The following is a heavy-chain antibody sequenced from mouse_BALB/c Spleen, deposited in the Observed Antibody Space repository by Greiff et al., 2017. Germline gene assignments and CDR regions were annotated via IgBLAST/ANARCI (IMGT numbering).Heavy chain of an antibody. Sequence: QVQLQQSGPELVKPGASVKMSCKASGYTFTSYYIHWVKQRPGQGLEWIGWIYPGDGSTKYNEKFKGKTTLTADKSSSTAYMLLSSLTSEDSAIYFCAREGSSLFAYWGQGTQVTVSA. CDR1: GYTFTSYY. J-gene: IGHJ3*01. CDR3: AREGSSLFAY. V-gene: IGHV1S56*01. D-gene: IGHD1-1*01. CDR2: IYPGDGST.